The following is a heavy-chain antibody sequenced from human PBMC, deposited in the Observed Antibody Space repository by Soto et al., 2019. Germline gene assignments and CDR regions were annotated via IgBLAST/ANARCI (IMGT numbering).Heavy chain of an antibody. D-gene: IGHD3-22*01. CDR3: GRGTYYPQSSGLHADY. Sequence: GGSLRLSCATSGFSFNDYAMYWVRQAPGQGLEWVAIISSDGHHQFYLDNLRGRFTVSRDNSKNTLYLQMNSLRPEDTAVYYCGRGTYYPQSSGLHADYWGPGTVVTVSS. CDR1: GFSFNDYA. V-gene: IGHV3-30*03. J-gene: IGHJ4*02. CDR2: ISSDGHHQ.